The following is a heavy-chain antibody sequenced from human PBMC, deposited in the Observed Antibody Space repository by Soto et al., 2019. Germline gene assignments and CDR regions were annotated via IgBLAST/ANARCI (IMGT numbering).Heavy chain of an antibody. Sequence: GASVKVSCKTSGDSFNDYYIHWVRQAPGQGLEWMGWINPNGGATKYAQKFQGRVTMTRDTSIRTAYMELSRLRSDDTAVYYCARDQGDIVGAVDDWGQGTLVTVSS. CDR2: INPNGGAT. J-gene: IGHJ4*02. CDR1: GDSFNDYY. D-gene: IGHD5-12*01. CDR3: ARDQGDIVGAVDD. V-gene: IGHV1-2*02.